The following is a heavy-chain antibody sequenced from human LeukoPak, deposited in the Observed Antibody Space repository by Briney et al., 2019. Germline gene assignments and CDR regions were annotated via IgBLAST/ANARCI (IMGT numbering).Heavy chain of an antibody. CDR3: ASGPPLFDP. CDR2: IDLSGSTL. CDR1: GFTFSSYT. V-gene: IGHV3-48*04. Sequence: GGSLRLSCAASGFTFSSYTMNWVRQAPGKGLEWVSSIDLSGSTLYYVDSVKGRFTISRDNAKNSLYLQMNSLTAEDTAVYYCASGPPLFDPWGQGTLVAVSS. J-gene: IGHJ5*02.